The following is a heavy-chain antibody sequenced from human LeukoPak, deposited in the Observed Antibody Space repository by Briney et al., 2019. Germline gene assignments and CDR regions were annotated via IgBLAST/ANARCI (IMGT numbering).Heavy chain of an antibody. CDR3: ARGGGIYYDSSGYPSWDY. CDR1: GGSISSGDYY. V-gene: IGHV4-30-4*01. Sequence: SQTLSLTCTVSGGSISSGDYYWGWVRQPPGRGLEWLGYIYYSGSTYYNPSLKSRVTISVDTSKNQFSLKLSSVTAADTAVYYCARGGGIYYDSSGYPSWDYWGQGTLVTVSS. J-gene: IGHJ4*02. D-gene: IGHD3-22*01. CDR2: IYYSGST.